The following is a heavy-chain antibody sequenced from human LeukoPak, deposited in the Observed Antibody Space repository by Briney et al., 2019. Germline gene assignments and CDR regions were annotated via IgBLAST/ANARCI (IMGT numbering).Heavy chain of an antibody. J-gene: IGHJ3*02. CDR2: IRSKANSYAT. Sequence: GGSLKLSCAASGFTFSGSAMHWVRQASGKGLKWVGRIRSKANSYATAYAASVQRRFTISRDDSKNTAYLQMNSLKTEDTAVYYCTVHCSSTSCLLLGPADDAFDIWGQGTMVTVSS. CDR3: TVHCSSTSCLLLGPADDAFDI. V-gene: IGHV3-73*01. D-gene: IGHD2-2*01. CDR1: GFTFSGSA.